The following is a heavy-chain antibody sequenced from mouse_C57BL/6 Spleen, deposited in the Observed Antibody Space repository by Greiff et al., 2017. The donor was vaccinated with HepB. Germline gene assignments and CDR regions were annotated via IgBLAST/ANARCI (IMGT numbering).Heavy chain of an antibody. CDR1: GYTFTSYW. D-gene: IGHD4-1*01. V-gene: IGHV1-64*01. CDR3: AINWEYYYAMDY. CDR2: IHPNSGST. J-gene: IGHJ4*01. Sequence: QVQLQQPGAELVKPGASVKLSCKASGYTFTSYWMHWVKQRPGQGLEWIGMIHPNSGSTNYNEKFKSKATLTVDKSSSTAYMQLSSLTSEDAAVYYCAINWEYYYAMDYWGQGTSVTVSS.